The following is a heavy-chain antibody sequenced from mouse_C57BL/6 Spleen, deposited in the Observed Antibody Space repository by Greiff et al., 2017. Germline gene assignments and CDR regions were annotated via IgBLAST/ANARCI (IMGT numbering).Heavy chain of an antibody. J-gene: IGHJ2*01. CDR2: IYPGDGDT. D-gene: IGHD1-2*01. Sequence: LVESGPELVKPGASVKISCKASGYAFSSSWMNWVKQRPGHGLEWIGRIYPGDGDTNYNEKFTGKATLTADKSSSTAYMQLSSLTSEDSAVYFCARGTTAYYGDYWGQGTTLTVSS. CDR3: ARGTTAYYGDY. V-gene: IGHV1-82*01. CDR1: GYAFSSSW.